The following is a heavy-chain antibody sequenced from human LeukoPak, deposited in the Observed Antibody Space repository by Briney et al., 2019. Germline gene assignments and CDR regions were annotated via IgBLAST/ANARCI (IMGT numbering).Heavy chain of an antibody. J-gene: IGHJ4*02. CDR3: ARGARFGESTLYYFDY. CDR1: GGSFSGYY. CDR2: INHSGST. V-gene: IGHV4-34*01. Sequence: PSETLSLTRAVYGGSFSGYYWSWIRQPPGKGLEWIGEINHSGSTNYNPSLKSRVTISVDTSKNQFSLKLSSVTAADTAVYYCARGARFGESTLYYFDYWGQGTLVTVSS. D-gene: IGHD3-10*01.